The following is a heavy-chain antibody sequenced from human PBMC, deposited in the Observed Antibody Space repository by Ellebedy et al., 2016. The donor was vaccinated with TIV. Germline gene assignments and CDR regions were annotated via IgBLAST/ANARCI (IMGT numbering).Heavy chain of an antibody. D-gene: IGHD3-22*01. V-gene: IGHV3-23*01. Sequence: GGSLRLSCAASGFTFSSYSMNWVRQAPGKGLEWVSSISASGGDTYYADSVKGRFTISRDNSKNTLYLQMNSLKAEDTAVYYCASGSSGYYSPTRIDFWGQGTLVTVSS. CDR2: ISASGGDT. CDR1: GFTFSSYS. J-gene: IGHJ4*02. CDR3: ASGSSGYYSPTRIDF.